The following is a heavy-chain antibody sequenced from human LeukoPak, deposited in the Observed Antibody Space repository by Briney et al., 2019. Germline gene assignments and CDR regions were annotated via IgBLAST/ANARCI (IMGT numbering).Heavy chain of an antibody. V-gene: IGHV3-21*01. J-gene: IGHJ4*02. CDR2: ITRRSRYI. CDR3: ARQYNSGEFVY. Sequence: RGSLRLSCAASGFTFRSYSMNWVRQGPGKGLGWVSSITRRSRYIYYADSVKGRFTISRDNAENSLDLQMDSLRAEDTAVSYCARQYNSGEFVYWGRGTLVTVSS. CDR1: GFTFRSYS. D-gene: IGHD6-25*01.